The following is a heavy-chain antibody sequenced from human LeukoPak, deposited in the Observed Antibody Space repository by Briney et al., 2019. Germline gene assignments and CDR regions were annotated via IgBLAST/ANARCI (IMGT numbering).Heavy chain of an antibody. CDR1: GFTFSSYA. V-gene: IGHV3-64*01. CDR3: ARDDYDFWSGLYY. J-gene: IGHJ4*02. Sequence: GGSLRLSCAASGFTFSSYAMHWVRQAPGKGLEYVSAISSNGGSTYYANSVKGRFTISRDNSKNTLYLQMGSLRAEDMAVYYCARDDYDFWSGLYYWGQGTLVSVSS. CDR2: ISSNGGST. D-gene: IGHD3-3*01.